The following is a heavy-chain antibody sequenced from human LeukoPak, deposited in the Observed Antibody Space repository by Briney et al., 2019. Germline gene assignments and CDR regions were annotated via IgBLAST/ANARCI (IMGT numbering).Heavy chain of an antibody. D-gene: IGHD5-12*01. V-gene: IGHV3-23*01. CDR2: ISGSGGST. CDR3: ARGPSGYHNT. Sequence: PGGSLRLSCAASGFTFSTYAMTWVRQAPGKGLEWVSSISGSGGSTYYADSVKGRFTISRDNSKNTLYLQMNSLRAEDTAVYYCARGPSGYHNTGGQGTLVTVSS. CDR1: GFTFSTYA. J-gene: IGHJ4*02.